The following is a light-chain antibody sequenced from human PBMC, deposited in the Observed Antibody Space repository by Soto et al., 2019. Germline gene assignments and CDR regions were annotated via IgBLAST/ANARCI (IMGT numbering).Light chain of an antibody. J-gene: IGKJ1*01. CDR2: GAS. CDR3: QQYNNWPRT. CDR1: QSVSSN. V-gene: IGKV3D-15*01. Sequence: EIVMTQSPATLSVSPGERATLSCRASQSVSSNLAWYQQKPGRAPRLLIDGASSRAAGIPARFSGSGSGTEFTLTISSLQSEDFAVYYCQQYNNWPRTFGQGTKVDI.